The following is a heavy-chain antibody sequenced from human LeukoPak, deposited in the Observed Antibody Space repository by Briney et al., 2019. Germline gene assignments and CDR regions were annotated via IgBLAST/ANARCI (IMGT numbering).Heavy chain of an antibody. Sequence: PGGSLRLSCTASGFSFSSHVMRWVRQAPGKGLEWVAVIWYDGINKYYADSVKGRFTISRDNSKNTMYLQMNSLRAEDTAVYYCARVAPIYSSSLYYLDYWGQGTLVTVSS. CDR1: GFSFSSHV. CDR2: IWYDGINK. D-gene: IGHD6-13*01. CDR3: ARVAPIYSSSLYYLDY. V-gene: IGHV3-33*01. J-gene: IGHJ4*02.